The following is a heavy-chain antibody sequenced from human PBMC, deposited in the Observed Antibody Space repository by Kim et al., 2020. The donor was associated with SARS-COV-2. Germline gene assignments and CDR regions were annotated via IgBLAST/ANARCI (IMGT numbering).Heavy chain of an antibody. D-gene: IGHD3-22*01. CDR2: IWFDGSNK. J-gene: IGHJ6*02. CDR1: GFTFSRYG. Sequence: GGSLRLSCAASGFTFSRYGMHWVRQAPGKGLEWVAVIWFDGSNKYYADSVKGRFTISRDNSKNTLYLQMNSLRAEDTAVYYCAKDLGRQYYDSSGYYYLPIYYYGMDVWGQGTTVTVSS. CDR3: AKDLGRQYYDSSGYYYLPIYYYGMDV. V-gene: IGHV3-33*06.